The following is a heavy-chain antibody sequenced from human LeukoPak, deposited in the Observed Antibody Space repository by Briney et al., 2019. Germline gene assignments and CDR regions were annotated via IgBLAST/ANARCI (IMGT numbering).Heavy chain of an antibody. CDR3: ARSIIATRSKFVN. CDR2: IYYSGST. CDR1: GGSISSYY. V-gene: IGHV4-59*08. Sequence: SETLSLTCTVSGGSISSYYWSWIRQPPGKGLEWIGYIYYSGSTNYNPSLKSRVTISVDTSRNQFSLKLTSVTAADTAVYYCARSIIATRSKFVNWGQGSLVTASS. D-gene: IGHD1/OR15-1a*01. J-gene: IGHJ4*02.